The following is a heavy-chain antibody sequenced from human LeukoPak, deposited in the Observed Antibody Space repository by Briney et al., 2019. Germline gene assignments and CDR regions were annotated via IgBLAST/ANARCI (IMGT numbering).Heavy chain of an antibody. CDR1: GFRFDSFY. CDR2: ISASGAVP. V-gene: IGHV3-66*02. CDR3: TLTTFGVVYYFDY. J-gene: IGHJ4*02. Sequence: GGSLRLSCAASGFRFDSFYMGWIRHVPGKGLDYIALISASGAVPYYAESVEGRFIISRDNSKNTLYLQLNSLRLEDTAVYYCTLTTFGVVYYFDYWGQGTLVTVSS. D-gene: IGHD1/OR15-1a*01.